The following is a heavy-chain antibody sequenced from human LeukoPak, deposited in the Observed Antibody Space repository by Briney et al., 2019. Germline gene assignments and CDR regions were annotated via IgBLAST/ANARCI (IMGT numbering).Heavy chain of an antibody. CDR1: GFTFSDSA. Sequence: GGSLRLSCTASGFTFSDSAMTWVRQAPGKGLEWVSAISTSGGDAIYTDSVKDRFTISRDNPKNTLYLQMNSLRAEDTAVYYCARDKHYSGYDVGDYWGQGTLVTVSS. CDR2: ISTSGGDA. D-gene: IGHD5-12*01. J-gene: IGHJ4*02. CDR3: ARDKHYSGYDVGDY. V-gene: IGHV3-23*01.